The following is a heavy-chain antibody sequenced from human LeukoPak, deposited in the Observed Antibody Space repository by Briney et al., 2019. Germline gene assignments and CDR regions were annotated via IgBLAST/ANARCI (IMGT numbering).Heavy chain of an antibody. Sequence: GGSLRLSCAASGFTFSSYGMHWVRQAPGKGLEWVAFIRYDGSNKYYADSVKGRFTISRDNSKNTLYLQMNSLRAEDTAVYYCAKDVEQQLVLDWFDPWGQGTLVTVSS. CDR3: AKDVEQQLVLDWFDP. V-gene: IGHV3-30*02. D-gene: IGHD6-13*01. CDR1: GFTFSSYG. CDR2: IRYDGSNK. J-gene: IGHJ5*02.